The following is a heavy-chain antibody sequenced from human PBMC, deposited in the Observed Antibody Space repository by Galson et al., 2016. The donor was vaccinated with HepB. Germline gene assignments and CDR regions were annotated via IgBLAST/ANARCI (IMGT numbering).Heavy chain of an antibody. J-gene: IGHJ3*02. D-gene: IGHD3-16*01. CDR2: IYYSGST. V-gene: IGHV4-59*01. CDR1: GDSISRYY. CDR3: ARGGVDAFDI. Sequence: LTCTVSGDSISRYYWSWIRQPPGKGLEWIGSIYYSGSTNSNPSLKSRVTLSVDTSKNQFSLKLNSVTAADTAVYYCARGGVDAFDIWGQGTLVTVSS.